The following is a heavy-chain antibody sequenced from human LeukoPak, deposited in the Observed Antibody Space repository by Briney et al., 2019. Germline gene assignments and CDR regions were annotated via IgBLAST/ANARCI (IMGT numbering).Heavy chain of an antibody. CDR2: IYPGDYET. V-gene: IGHV5-51*01. J-gene: IGHJ4*02. Sequence: GESLKISCEGSGYSFSNYWIGWVRQMSGKGLEWMGTIYPGDYETRYSPSFQGLVTISVDKSISTAYLQWSSLKASDTAMYYCAIPPGYCGNDCSFDHWGQGTLVTVSS. D-gene: IGHD2-21*02. CDR3: AIPPGYCGNDCSFDH. CDR1: GYSFSNYW.